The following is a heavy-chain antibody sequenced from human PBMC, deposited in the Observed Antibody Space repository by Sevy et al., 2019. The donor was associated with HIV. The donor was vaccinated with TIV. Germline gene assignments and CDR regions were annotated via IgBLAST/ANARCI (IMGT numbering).Heavy chain of an antibody. CDR1: GFPVSSSY. CDR2: FYTGSKT. CDR3: ARGNNAYYYGLDV. V-gene: IGHV3-53*01. D-gene: IGHD2-8*01. Sequence: GGSLRLSCAVSGFPVSSSYMNWVRQAPGKGLEWVSVFYTGSKTDYADSVKGRFTMSRDNSKNTLYLQMNGLRAEDTAVYYCARGNNAYYYGLDVWGQGTTVTVSS. J-gene: IGHJ6*02.